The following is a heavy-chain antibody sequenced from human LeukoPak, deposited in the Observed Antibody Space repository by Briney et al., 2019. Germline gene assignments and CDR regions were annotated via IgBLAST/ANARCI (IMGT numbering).Heavy chain of an antibody. J-gene: IGHJ4*02. CDR3: ARVGMVAPLDY. D-gene: IGHD2-8*01. Sequence: GGSLRLSCAASGFTFDDYAMHWVRQAPGKGLEWVSGISWNSGSIGYADSVKGRFTISRDNAKNSLYLQMNSLRAEDTAVYYCARVGMVAPLDYWGQGTLVTVSS. CDR1: GFTFDDYA. V-gene: IGHV3-9*01. CDR2: ISWNSGSI.